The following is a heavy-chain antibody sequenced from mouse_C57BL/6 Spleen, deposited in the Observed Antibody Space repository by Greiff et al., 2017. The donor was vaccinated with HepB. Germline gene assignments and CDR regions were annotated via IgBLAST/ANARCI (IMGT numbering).Heavy chain of an antibody. Sequence: VQLQQPGAELVRPGSSVKLSCKASGYTFTSYWMDWVKQRPGQGLEWIGNIYPSDSETHYNQKFKDKATLTVDKSSSTAYMQLSSLTSEDSAVYYCARRYSSGQAWFAYWGQGTLVTVSA. CDR2: IYPSDSET. CDR1: GYTFTSYW. V-gene: IGHV1-61*01. CDR3: ARRYSSGQAWFAY. D-gene: IGHD3-2*02. J-gene: IGHJ3*01.